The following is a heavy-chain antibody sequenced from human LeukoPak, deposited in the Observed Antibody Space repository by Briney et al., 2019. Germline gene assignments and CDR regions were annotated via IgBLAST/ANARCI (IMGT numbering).Heavy chain of an antibody. V-gene: IGHV3-48*01. D-gene: IGHD3-10*01. J-gene: IGHJ4*02. CDR3: ARVVMYYGAGRLNSPFDY. CDR2: ISITGSTI. Sequence: QSGGSLRLSCAAPGFTFSSYSMNWVRQAPGKGLEWVSYISITGSTIYYADSVKGRFTISRDNAKNSVYLQMNSLRAEDTAVYYCARVVMYYGAGRLNSPFDYWGQGTLVTVSS. CDR1: GFTFSSYS.